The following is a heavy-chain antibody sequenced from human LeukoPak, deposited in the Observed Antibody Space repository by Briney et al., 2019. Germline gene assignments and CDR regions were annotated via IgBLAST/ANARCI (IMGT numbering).Heavy chain of an antibody. CDR1: GGSISTYY. D-gene: IGHD5-12*01. V-gene: IGHV4-59*01. J-gene: IGHJ4*02. Sequence: SSETLSLTCTVSGGSISTYYWSWIRQPPGKGLEWIGYIYYSGSTNYNPSLKSRVTISVDTSKNQFSLKLSSVTAADTAVYYCARVGDSGYDRQFDYWGQGTLVTASS. CDR3: ARVGDSGYDRQFDY. CDR2: IYYSGST.